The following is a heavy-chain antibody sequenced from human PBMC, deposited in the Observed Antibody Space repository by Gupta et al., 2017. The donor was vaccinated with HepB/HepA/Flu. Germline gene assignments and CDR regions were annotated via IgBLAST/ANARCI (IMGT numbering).Heavy chain of an antibody. V-gene: IGHV1-46*01. J-gene: IGHJ5*02. Sequence: QVQLVQSGPEVKPPGASVKISCNASQDTFTSHYIHWVRQAPGQGLEWLGVINPIGDGTNYAQKFRGRVTLTRDTSTSSFYMEFTSLRSEDTAVYYCARGRVPTTKSGWLDPWGQGTLVTVSS. CDR3: ARGRVPTTKSGWLDP. D-gene: IGHD1-26*01. CDR2: INPIGDGT. CDR1: QDTFTSHY.